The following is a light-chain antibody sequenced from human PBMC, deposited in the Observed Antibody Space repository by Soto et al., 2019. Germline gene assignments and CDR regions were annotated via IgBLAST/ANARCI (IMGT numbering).Light chain of an antibody. CDR3: QQYNNFWT. CDR1: QSVSSN. Sequence: EIVLTQSPATLSLSPGARAPLSCRASQSVSSNLAWYQQNPGQAPRLLIYGASTRATGIPARFSGSGSGTEFTLTISSLQSEDFAVYYCQQYNNFWTFGQGTKVDIK. CDR2: GAS. V-gene: IGKV3-15*01. J-gene: IGKJ1*01.